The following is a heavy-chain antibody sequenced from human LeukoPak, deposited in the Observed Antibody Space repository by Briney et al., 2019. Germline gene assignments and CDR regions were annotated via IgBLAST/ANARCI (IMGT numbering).Heavy chain of an antibody. CDR2: IYTSGST. J-gene: IGHJ4*02. CDR3: ARGDFDYGRGYFDY. D-gene: IGHD4-17*01. CDR1: GGSISSYY. Sequence: PSETLSLTCTVSGGSISSYYWSWIRQPAGKGLEWIGRIYTSGSTNYNPSLKSRVTMSVDTSKNQFSLKLSSVTAADTAVYYCARGDFDYGRGYFDYWGQGTLVTVSS. V-gene: IGHV4-4*07.